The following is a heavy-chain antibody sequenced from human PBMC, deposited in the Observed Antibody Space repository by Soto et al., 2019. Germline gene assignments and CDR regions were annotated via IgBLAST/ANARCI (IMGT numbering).Heavy chain of an antibody. CDR1: GFTFSSYA. J-gene: IGHJ4*02. CDR3: ARDLGYCSSTSCYAAGY. D-gene: IGHD2-2*01. CDR2: ISSNGGST. V-gene: IGHV3-64*01. Sequence: PGGSLRLSCAASGFTFSSYAMHWVRQAPGKGLEYVSAISSNGGSTYYANSVKGRFTISRDNSKNTLYLQMGSLRAEDMAVYYCARDLGYCSSTSCYAAGYWGQGTRVTVAS.